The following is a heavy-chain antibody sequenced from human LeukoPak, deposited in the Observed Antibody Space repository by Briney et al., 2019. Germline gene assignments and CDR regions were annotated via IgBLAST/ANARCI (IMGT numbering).Heavy chain of an antibody. J-gene: IGHJ4*02. Sequence: GGSLRLSCSASGFTFSSYGMHWVRQAPGKGLEWVTVISYDGTNKYYADSVKGRFTISRDNSKNTLYLQMNSLRTEDTAVYFCARVSAYSGGYYSGFDYWGQGTLVSVSS. V-gene: IGHV3-30*03. CDR3: ARVSAYSGGYYSGFDY. D-gene: IGHD1-26*01. CDR1: GFTFSSYG. CDR2: ISYDGTNK.